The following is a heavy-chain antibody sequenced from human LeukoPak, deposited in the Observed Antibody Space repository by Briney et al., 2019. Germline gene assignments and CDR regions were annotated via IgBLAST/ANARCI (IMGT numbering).Heavy chain of an antibody. CDR2: INHSGST. D-gene: IGHD5-18*01. CDR3: ARFQGYSYGPPLDY. CDR1: GGSFSGYY. V-gene: IGHV4-34*01. J-gene: IGHJ4*02. Sequence: SETLSLTCAVYGGSFSGYYWSWIRQPPGKGLEWIGEINHSGSTNYNPSLKSRVTISVDTSKNQFSLKLSSVTAADTAVYYCARFQGYSYGPPLDYWGQGTLVTVSS.